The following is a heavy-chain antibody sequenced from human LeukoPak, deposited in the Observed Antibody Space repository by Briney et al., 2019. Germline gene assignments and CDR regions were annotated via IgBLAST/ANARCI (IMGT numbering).Heavy chain of an antibody. CDR2: ISSSSTYI. CDR1: GFTFDDYG. V-gene: IGHV3-21*01. Sequence: GGSLRLSCAASGFTFDDYGMSWVRQAPGKGLEWVSSISSSSTYIYYADSVKGRFTISRDNAKNSLYLQVNSLRAEDTAVYYCARRYCSSTSCYAFDYWGLGTLVTVSS. D-gene: IGHD2-2*01. J-gene: IGHJ4*02. CDR3: ARRYCSSTSCYAFDY.